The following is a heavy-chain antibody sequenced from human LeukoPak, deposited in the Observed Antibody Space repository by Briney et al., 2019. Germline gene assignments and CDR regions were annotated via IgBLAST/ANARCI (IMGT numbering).Heavy chain of an antibody. V-gene: IGHV3-23*01. D-gene: IGHD2-2*01. J-gene: IGHJ5*02. CDR3: AKLDADIVVVPAASDP. Sequence: GGSLRLSCATSGFTFSSYAMSWVRQAPGKGLEWVSAISGSGGSTYYADSVKGRFTISRDNSKNTLYLQMNSLRAEDTAVYYCAKLDADIVVVPAASDPWGQGTLVTVSS. CDR1: GFTFSSYA. CDR2: ISGSGGST.